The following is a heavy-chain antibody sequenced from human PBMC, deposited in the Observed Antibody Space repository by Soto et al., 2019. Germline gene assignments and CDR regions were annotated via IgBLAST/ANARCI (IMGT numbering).Heavy chain of an antibody. D-gene: IGHD1-1*01. CDR1: GGSISSGGSS. J-gene: IGHJ5*02. CDR3: ARDQLEGNWFDP. V-gene: IGHV4-30-2*01. Sequence: QLQLQESGSGLVRPSQTLSLTCAVSGGSISSGGSSWNWIRQPPGKGLEWIGYIYHSGSTLYNPSLKIRVTISVDKSKTQYSLKLTSVTAADTAVYYCARDQLEGNWFDPWGQGTLVTVSS. CDR2: IYHSGST.